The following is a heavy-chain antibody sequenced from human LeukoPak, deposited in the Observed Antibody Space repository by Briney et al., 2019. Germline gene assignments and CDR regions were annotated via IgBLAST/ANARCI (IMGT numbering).Heavy chain of an antibody. CDR1: RFTFSSYT. CDR2: IDPSSTYI. J-gene: IGHJ4*02. Sequence: GGSMRLSCSASRFTFSSYTMNWVRQAPGKGLEWVSSIDPSSTYIYYADSVKGRFTISRDNAQNSLYLQMNSLRAEDTAVYYCTRGSYGDYEYWGQGTLVTVSS. D-gene: IGHD4-17*01. V-gene: IGHV3-21*01. CDR3: TRGSYGDYEY.